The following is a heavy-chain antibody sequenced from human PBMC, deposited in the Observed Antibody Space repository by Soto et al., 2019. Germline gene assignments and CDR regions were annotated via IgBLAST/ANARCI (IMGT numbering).Heavy chain of an antibody. CDR1: GYTFTSFY. Sequence: ASVKVSCKASGYTFTSFYMDWVRQAPGQGLEWMGIINPSGGSTNYAQKFQGRVTMTRDTSTTTVYMELSSLRSEDTAVYYCVRGGRLGETTGWFDPWGQGTQVTVSS. CDR3: VRGGRLGETTGWFDP. CDR2: INPSGGST. J-gene: IGHJ5*02. V-gene: IGHV1-46*01. D-gene: IGHD1-26*01.